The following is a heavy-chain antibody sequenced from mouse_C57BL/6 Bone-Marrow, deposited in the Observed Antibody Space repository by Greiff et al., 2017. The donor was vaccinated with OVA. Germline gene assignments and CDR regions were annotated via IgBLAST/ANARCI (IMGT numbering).Heavy chain of an antibody. CDR3: TSYGNFDY. D-gene: IGHD2-1*01. CDR1: GFNFKDDY. V-gene: IGHV14-4*01. J-gene: IGHJ2*01. CDR2: IDPENGDT. Sequence: VQLQQSGAELVRPGASVKLSCTASGFNFKDDYMHWVKQRPEQGLEWIGWIDPENGDTEYASKFQGKATITADTSSNTAYLQLSSLTSEDTAVYYGTSYGNFDYWGKGTTLTVSS.